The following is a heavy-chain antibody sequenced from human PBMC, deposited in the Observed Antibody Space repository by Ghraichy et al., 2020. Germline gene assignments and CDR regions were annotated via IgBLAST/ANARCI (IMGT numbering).Heavy chain of an antibody. Sequence: GGSLRLSCAASGFTFSTHAMSWVRQAPGKGLEWVSAISGGGGATYYADSVKGRFTISRDNSKNTLYLQMNSLGAEDTAVYYCAKDRDYYYYYYMDVWGKGTTVTVSS. D-gene: IGHD3-10*01. CDR3: AKDRDYYYYYYMDV. CDR2: ISGGGGAT. J-gene: IGHJ6*03. V-gene: IGHV3-23*01. CDR1: GFTFSTHA.